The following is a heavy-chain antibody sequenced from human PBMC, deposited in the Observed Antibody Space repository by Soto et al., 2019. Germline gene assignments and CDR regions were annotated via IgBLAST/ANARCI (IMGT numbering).Heavy chain of an antibody. CDR2: IYYSGST. CDR1: GGSISSYY. CDR3: ARGRAAADPYRYFDY. V-gene: IGHV4-59*01. J-gene: IGHJ4*02. D-gene: IGHD6-13*01. Sequence: SETLSLTCTVSGGSISSYYWSWIRQPPGKGLEWIGDIYYSGSTNYNPSLKSRVTISVDTSKNQFSLKLSSVTAADTAVYYCARGRAAADPYRYFDYWGQGTLVTVSS.